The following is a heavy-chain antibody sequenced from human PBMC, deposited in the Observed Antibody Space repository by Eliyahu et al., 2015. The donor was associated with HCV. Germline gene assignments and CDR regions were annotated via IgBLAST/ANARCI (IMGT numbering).Heavy chain of an antibody. CDR1: GGSFSNYY. D-gene: IGHD1-26*01. Sequence: GGSFSNYYWTWIRQPPEKGLEWIGEIIHSGSTNYNQSLKSRVTISVDTSKNQFSLKLTSVTAADTGVYYCARSTRSADRRFDSWGQGILVTVSS. V-gene: IGHV4-34*12. CDR2: IIHSGST. J-gene: IGHJ4*02. CDR3: ARSTRSADRRFDS.